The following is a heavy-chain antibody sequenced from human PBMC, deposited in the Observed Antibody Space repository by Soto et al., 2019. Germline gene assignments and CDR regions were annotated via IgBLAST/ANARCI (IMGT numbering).Heavy chain of an antibody. J-gene: IGHJ3*02. V-gene: IGHV1-69*06. Sequence: ASVKVSCKASGGTFSSYAISCVRQAPGQGLEWMGGIIPIFGTANYAQKFQGRVAITADKSTSTAYMELSSLRSEDTAVYYCAREGRFLEWLSQNHDAFDIWGQGTMVTVSS. CDR3: AREGRFLEWLSQNHDAFDI. CDR1: GGTFSSYA. CDR2: IIPIFGTA. D-gene: IGHD3-3*01.